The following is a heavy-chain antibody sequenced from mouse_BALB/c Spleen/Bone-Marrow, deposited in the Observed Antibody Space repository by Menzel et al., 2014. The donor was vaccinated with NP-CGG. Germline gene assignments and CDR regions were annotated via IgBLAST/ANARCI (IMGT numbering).Heavy chain of an antibody. V-gene: IGHV5-9*02. J-gene: IGHJ4*01. Sequence: EVKLEESGGGLVKPGGSLKLSCAASGFAFSSYDMSWVRQTPEKRLEWVATISSGGSYTYYPDSVKGRFTISRDNARNTLYLQMSSLRSEDTALYYCARVLRVYAMDYWGQGTSVTVSS. CDR1: GFAFSSYD. CDR3: ARVLRVYAMDY. D-gene: IGHD2-4*01. CDR2: ISSGGSYT.